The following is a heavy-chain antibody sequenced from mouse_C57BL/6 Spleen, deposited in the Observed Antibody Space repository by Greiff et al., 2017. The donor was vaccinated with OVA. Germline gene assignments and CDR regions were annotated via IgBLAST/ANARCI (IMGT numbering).Heavy chain of an antibody. CDR3: ARTAQATYYAMDY. CDR2: ILPGSGCT. Sequence: VQLQQSGAELMKPGASVKLSCKAPGYTFTGYWIEWVQQRPGHGLEWIGEILPGSGCTNYNEKFKGKATFTADTSSNTAYMQLRSLTTEDSAIYYCARTAQATYYAMDYWGQGTSVTVSS. D-gene: IGHD3-2*02. CDR1: GYTFTGYW. V-gene: IGHV1-9*01. J-gene: IGHJ4*01.